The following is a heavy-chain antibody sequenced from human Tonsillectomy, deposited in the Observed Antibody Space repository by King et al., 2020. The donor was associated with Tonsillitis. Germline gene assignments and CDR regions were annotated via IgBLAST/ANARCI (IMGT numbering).Heavy chain of an antibody. CDR2: ISGSGDTT. D-gene: IGHD3-3*01. J-gene: IGHJ4*02. CDR3: AGDRVRGTIFGVTIRRGNC. V-gene: IGHV3-23*04. CDR1: GFTFSSFV. Sequence: VQLVESGGGLVQPGGSLRLSCAASGFTFSSFVMNWVRQAPGKGLEWVSTISGSGDTTYYADSVKGRFTISRDNSKNTLFLQMNSLRAEDTAVYYCAGDRVRGTIFGVTIRRGNCWGQGTLVTVSS.